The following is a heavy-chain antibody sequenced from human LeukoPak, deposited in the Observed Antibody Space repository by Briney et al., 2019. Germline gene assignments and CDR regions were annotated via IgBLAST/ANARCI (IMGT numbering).Heavy chain of an antibody. CDR3: ARDRWFGELLYPLDY. J-gene: IGHJ4*02. CDR1: GFTFSYYS. CDR2: ISSSSNYI. Sequence: GGSLRLSCAASGFTFSYYSMNWVRQVPGKGLEWVSSISSSSNYIYYADSVKGRFTISRDNAKNSLYLQMNSLRAEDTAVFYCARDRWFGELLYPLDYWGQGTLVTVSS. D-gene: IGHD3-10*01. V-gene: IGHV3-21*01.